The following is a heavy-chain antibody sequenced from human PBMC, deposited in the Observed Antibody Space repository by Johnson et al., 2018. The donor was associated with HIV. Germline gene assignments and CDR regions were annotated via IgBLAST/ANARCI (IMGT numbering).Heavy chain of an antibody. V-gene: IGHV3-15*05. J-gene: IGHJ3*01. Sequence: EVQLVESGGGLVKPGGSLRLSCAASGFTFSNAWMSWVRQAPGKGLEWVGRIKSKTDGGTTDYAAPVKGRFTISRDDSKNTLYLQMNSLRAEDTAVYYCARGHNSAFDRWGQGTMVTVSS. D-gene: IGHD5-24*01. CDR3: ARGHNSAFDR. CDR1: GFTFSNAW. CDR2: IKSKTDGGTT.